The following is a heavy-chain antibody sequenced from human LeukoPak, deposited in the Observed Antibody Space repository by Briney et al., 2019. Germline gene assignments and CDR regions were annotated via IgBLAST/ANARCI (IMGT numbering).Heavy chain of an antibody. CDR2: INPNSGGT. V-gene: IGHV1-2*02. D-gene: IGHD2/OR15-2a*01. CDR3: ASFYAPDRGIESQNLVTAY. CDR1: GYTFTAYY. Sequence: GASVKVSCKASGYTFTAYYIHWVRQAPGQGLEWMGWINPNSGGTEYAQKFQGRITLTRDTSISTAYMELSRLRSDDTAVYYCASFYAPDRGIESQNLVTAYWGQGTLVSVSS. J-gene: IGHJ4*02.